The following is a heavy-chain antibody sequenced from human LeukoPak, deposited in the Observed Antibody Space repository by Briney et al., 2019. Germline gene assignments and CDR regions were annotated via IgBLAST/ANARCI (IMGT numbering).Heavy chain of an antibody. CDR2: INGDGSST. D-gene: IGHD4-17*01. CDR3: VRDNYGVDY. CDR1: VFTFSTYW. Sequence: GGSLRLSCAASVFTFSTYWMQWVRQAPGKGLVWVSHINGDGSSTTYADSVKGRFTISRDNGKNTLYLQMNSLRVDDTAIYYCVRDNYGVDYWGQGTLVTVSS. V-gene: IGHV3-74*01. J-gene: IGHJ4*02.